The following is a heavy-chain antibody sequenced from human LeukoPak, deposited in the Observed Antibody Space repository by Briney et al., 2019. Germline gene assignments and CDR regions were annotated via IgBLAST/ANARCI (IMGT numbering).Heavy chain of an antibody. D-gene: IGHD2-2*01. V-gene: IGHV4-30-4*08. J-gene: IGHJ4*02. Sequence: KASQTLSLTCTVSGGSISSGDYYWNWIRQPPGKGLEWIGYIYYSGNTYYNPSLKSRVIITIDTSRNQFSLKLTSVTAADTAVYYCARSRYQLLQFDYWGQGTLVTVSS. CDR3: ARSRYQLLQFDY. CDR1: GGSISSGDYY. CDR2: IYYSGNT.